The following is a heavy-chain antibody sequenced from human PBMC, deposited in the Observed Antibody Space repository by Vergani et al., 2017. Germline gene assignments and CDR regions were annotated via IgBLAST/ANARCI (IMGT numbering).Heavy chain of an antibody. V-gene: IGHV4-34*01. CDR3: ARAKVVVVPASIRRDYYYMDV. CDR1: GGSFSGYY. D-gene: IGHD2-2*01. CDR2: INHSGST. J-gene: IGHJ6*03. Sequence: QVQLQQWGAGLLKPSETLSLTCAVYGGSFSGYYWSWIRQPPGKGLEWIGEINHSGSTTYNPALKSRVTISVDTSKNQFSLKLSSVTAADTAVYYCARAKVVVVPASIRRDYYYMDVWGKGTTVTVSS.